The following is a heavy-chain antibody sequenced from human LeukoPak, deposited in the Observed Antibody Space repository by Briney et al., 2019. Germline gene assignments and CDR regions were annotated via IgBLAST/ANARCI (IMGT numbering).Heavy chain of an antibody. J-gene: IGHJ3*01. CDR1: GFAFSSYD. V-gene: IGHV3-23*01. D-gene: IGHD2-2*01. CDR2: ISGSGGNT. Sequence: GGSLRLSCAASGFAFSSYDMSWVRQAPGKGLEWVSHISGSGGNTYYADSVKGRFTISRDNSKNTLYLQMNSLRAEDTAVYYCAKYERATSDAFDVWGQGTMVAVSS. CDR3: AKYERATSDAFDV.